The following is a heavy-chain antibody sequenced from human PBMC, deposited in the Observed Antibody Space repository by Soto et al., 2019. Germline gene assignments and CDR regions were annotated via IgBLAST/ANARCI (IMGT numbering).Heavy chain of an antibody. J-gene: IGHJ4*02. CDR3: AQDRGSCTGGSCFYSLYY. V-gene: IGHV3-30*18. Sequence: GGSLRLSCAASGFTFSNYGMYWVRQAPGKGLEWVAVISYDGSHKDYVDSVKGRFTISRDNSKNTLYLQLNSLRPDDTAIYYCAQDRGSCTGGSCFYSLYYWGQGTLVTVSS. CDR2: ISYDGSHK. CDR1: GFTFSNYG. D-gene: IGHD2-15*01.